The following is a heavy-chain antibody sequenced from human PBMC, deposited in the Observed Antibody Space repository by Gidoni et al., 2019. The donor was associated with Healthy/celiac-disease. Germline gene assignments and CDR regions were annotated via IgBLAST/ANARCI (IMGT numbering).Heavy chain of an antibody. CDR2: INPNSGGT. Sequence: QVQLVQSGAEVKKPGASVKVYCKASGYTFTGYHMHWVRQAPGQGLEWMGWINPNSGGTNYAQKFQGRVTMTRDTSISTAYMELSRLRSDDTAVYYCAREMPSPFYYGYYGMDVWGQGTTVTVFS. D-gene: IGHD3-10*01. J-gene: IGHJ6*02. V-gene: IGHV1-2*02. CDR3: AREMPSPFYYGYYGMDV. CDR1: GYTFTGYH.